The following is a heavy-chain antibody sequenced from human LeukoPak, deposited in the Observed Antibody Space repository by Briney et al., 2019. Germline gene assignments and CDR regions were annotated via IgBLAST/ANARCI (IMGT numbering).Heavy chain of an antibody. CDR3: ARERPDSRNPDS. D-gene: IGHD1-14*01. CDR2: ISSSSSYI. CDR1: GGSISSSRYY. J-gene: IGHJ4*02. V-gene: IGHV3-21*01. Sequence: ETLSLTCTVSGGSISSSRYYWGWVRQAPGKGLEWVSSISSSSSYIYYADSVKGRFTISRDNAKNSLYLQMNSLRAEDTAVYYCARERPDSRNPDSWGRGALVTVSS.